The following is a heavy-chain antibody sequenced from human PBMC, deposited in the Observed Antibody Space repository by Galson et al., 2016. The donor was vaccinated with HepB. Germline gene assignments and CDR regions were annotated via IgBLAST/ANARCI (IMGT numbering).Heavy chain of an antibody. Sequence: SLRLSCAASGFTFNNYGMSWVRLAPGKGLEWVSGIGGRGGTTYYADSVEGRFTISRDKSKNTLYLQMKSLRAEDTAVYYCAKSTLGVTLESYYYGMDVWGQGTTVTVSS. CDR3: AKSTLGVTLESYYYGMDV. J-gene: IGHJ6*02. V-gene: IGHV3-23*01. CDR1: GFTFNNYG. D-gene: IGHD2-21*02. CDR2: IGGRGGTT.